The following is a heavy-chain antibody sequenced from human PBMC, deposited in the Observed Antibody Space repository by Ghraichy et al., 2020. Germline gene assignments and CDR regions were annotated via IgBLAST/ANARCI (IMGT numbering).Heavy chain of an antibody. CDR1: GFTFSSYG. J-gene: IGHJ6*02. CDR3: AKRDYGGNIPPHYGMDV. Sequence: GGSLRLSCAASGFTFSSYGMHWVRQAPGKRLEWVAVIWYDGSNKYYADSVKGRFTISRDNSKNTLYLQMNSLRAEDTAVYYCAKRDYGGNIPPHYGMDVWGQGTTVTVSS. V-gene: IGHV3-33*06. CDR2: IWYDGSNK. D-gene: IGHD4-23*01.